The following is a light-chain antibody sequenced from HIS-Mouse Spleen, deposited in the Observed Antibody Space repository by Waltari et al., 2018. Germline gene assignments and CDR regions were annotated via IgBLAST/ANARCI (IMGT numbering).Light chain of an antibody. CDR2: EDS. Sequence: SYELTQPPSVSVSPGQTARITCSGDALPPNSAYWYQQKSGQAPVLVIYEDSKRPSGIPERFSGSSSGTMATLTISGAQVEDEADYYCYSTDSSGNHRVFGGGTKLTVL. V-gene: IGLV3-10*01. J-gene: IGLJ2*01. CDR1: ALPPNS. CDR3: YSTDSSGNHRV.